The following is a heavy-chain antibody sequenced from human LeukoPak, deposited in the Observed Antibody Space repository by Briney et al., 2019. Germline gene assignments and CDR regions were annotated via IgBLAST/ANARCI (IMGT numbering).Heavy chain of an antibody. Sequence: ASVKVSCKASGYTFTSYAMNWVREAPGQGLEWMGWINTNTGNPTYAQGFTGRFVFSLDTSVSTAYLQISSLKAEDTAVYYCARGWGGFLEWLPHPYEYYYYMDVWGKGTTVTVSS. CDR3: ARGWGGFLEWLPHPYEYYYYMDV. V-gene: IGHV7-4-1*02. D-gene: IGHD3-3*01. CDR2: INTNTGNP. J-gene: IGHJ6*03. CDR1: GYTFTSYA.